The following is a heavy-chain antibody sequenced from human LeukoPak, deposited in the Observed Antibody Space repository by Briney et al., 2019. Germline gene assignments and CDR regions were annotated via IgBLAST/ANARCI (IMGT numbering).Heavy chain of an antibody. J-gene: IGHJ4*02. V-gene: IGHV1-18*01. CDR1: GYTFTSYG. CDR2: ISAYNGYT. D-gene: IGHD3-22*01. Sequence: ASVKVSCKASGYTFTSYGISWVRQAPGQGLEWMGWISAYNGYTNYAQKLQGRVTMTTDTSTSTAYMELRSLRSDDTAVYYCARDLGDYDSSGCDYWGQGTLVTVSS. CDR3: ARDLGDYDSSGCDY.